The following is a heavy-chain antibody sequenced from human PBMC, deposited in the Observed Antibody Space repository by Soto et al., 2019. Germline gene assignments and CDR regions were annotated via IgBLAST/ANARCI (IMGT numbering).Heavy chain of an antibody. D-gene: IGHD3-10*01. J-gene: IGHJ5*02. CDR1: GGSISSYY. CDR3: ARQRVRAQGVIDP. Sequence: PSATLSLTCTVSGGSISSYYWSWIRQPAGKGLEWIGRIYTSGSTNYSPSLKSRVTMSVDTSKNQFSLKLSSVTAADTAVYYCARQRVRAQGVIDPWGQGTLVTVSS. CDR2: IYTSGST. V-gene: IGHV4-4*07.